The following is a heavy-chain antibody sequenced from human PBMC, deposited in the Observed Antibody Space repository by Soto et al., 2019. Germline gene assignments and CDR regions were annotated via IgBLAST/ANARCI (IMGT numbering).Heavy chain of an antibody. CDR2: IYYSGSS. V-gene: IGHV4-39*01. CDR3: ARHPSDFWFDP. Sequence: SETPSLTCTVSGGSISSINDYCGWIRQPPGKGLEWIGSIYYSGSSYYNPSLKSRVTISVDTSKNQFSLKLSSVTAADTAVYYCARHPSDFWFDPWGQGTLVTVSS. CDR1: GGSISSINDY. J-gene: IGHJ5*02. D-gene: IGHD2-21*02.